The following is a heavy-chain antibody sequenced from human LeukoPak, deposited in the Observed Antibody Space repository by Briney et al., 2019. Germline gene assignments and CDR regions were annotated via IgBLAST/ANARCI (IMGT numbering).Heavy chain of an antibody. D-gene: IGHD1-26*01. CDR1: GFTFSNYG. CDR3: AKDYGKVAGVFDY. CDR2: IRHDGNNK. Sequence: QSGGSLRLSCAASGFTFSNYGMHWVRQAPGKGLEWAAFIRHDGNNKYYADSVKGRFTISRDNSKNTLYLQMNSLRAEDTAVYYCAKDYGKVAGVFDYWGQGTLVTVSS. V-gene: IGHV3-30*02. J-gene: IGHJ4*02.